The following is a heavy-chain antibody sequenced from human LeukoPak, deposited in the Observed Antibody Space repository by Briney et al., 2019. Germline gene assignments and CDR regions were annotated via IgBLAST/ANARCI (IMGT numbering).Heavy chain of an antibody. D-gene: IGHD2-2*01. Sequence: PSETLSLTCTVSGGSISSYYWSWIRQPPGKGLEWIGYIYYSGSTNYNPSLKSRVTISVDTSKNQFSLKLSSVTAADTAVYYCARAVQDIVVVPAAIFFDYWGQGTLVTVSS. CDR3: ARAVQDIVVVPAAIFFDY. J-gene: IGHJ4*02. CDR2: IYYSGST. V-gene: IGHV4-59*08. CDR1: GGSISSYY.